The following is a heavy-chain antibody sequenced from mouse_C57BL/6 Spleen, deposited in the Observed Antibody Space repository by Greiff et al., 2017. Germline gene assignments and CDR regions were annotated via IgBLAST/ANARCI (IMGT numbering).Heavy chain of an antibody. CDR2: FHPYNDDT. V-gene: IGHV1-47*01. J-gene: IGHJ4*01. CDR3: ARGQLRHGGYAMDY. D-gene: IGHD3-2*02. CDR1: GYTFTTYP. Sequence: VQLVESGAELVKPGASVKMSCKASGYTFTTYPIEWMKQNHGKSLEWIGNFHPYNDDTKYNEKFKGKATLTVEKSSSTVYLKLSRLTSDYTAFYYCARGQLRHGGYAMDYWGQGTSVTVSS.